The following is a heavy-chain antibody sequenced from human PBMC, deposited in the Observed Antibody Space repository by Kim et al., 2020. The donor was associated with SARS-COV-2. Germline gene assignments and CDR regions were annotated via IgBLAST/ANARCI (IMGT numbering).Heavy chain of an antibody. J-gene: IGHJ6*02. Sequence: PSLKSRVTRSVDTSKNQFSLKLSSVTAADTAVYYCARELLYSYYYYGMDVWGQGTTVTVSS. D-gene: IGHD2-8*01. CDR3: ARELLYSYYYYGMDV. V-gene: IGHV4-31*02.